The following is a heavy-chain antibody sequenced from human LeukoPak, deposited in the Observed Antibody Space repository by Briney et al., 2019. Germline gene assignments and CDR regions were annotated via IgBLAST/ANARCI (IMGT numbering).Heavy chain of an antibody. Sequence: GGSLRLSCAASGFTFSSYGMHWVRQAPGKGLEWVAVISYDGSNKYYADSVKGRFTISRDNSKNTLYLQMNSLRAEDTAVYYCARDGEDIVVVPAAIFGAATINYYYYYMDVWGKGTTVTVSS. J-gene: IGHJ6*03. CDR2: ISYDGSNK. CDR3: ARDGEDIVVVPAAIFGAATINYYYYYMDV. CDR1: GFTFSSYG. V-gene: IGHV3-30*03. D-gene: IGHD2-2*01.